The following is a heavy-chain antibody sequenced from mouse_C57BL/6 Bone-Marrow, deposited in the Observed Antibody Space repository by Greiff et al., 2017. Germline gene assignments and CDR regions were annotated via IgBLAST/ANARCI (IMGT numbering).Heavy chain of an antibody. CDR1: GFTFSSYT. V-gene: IGHV5-9*01. J-gene: IGHJ3*01. CDR2: ISGGGGNT. CDR3: ARQYGSSSSWFAY. Sequence: EVMLVESGGGLVKPGGSLKLSCAASGFTFSSYTMSWVRQTPEKRLEWVATISGGGGNTYYPDSVKGRFTISRDNAKNTLYLQMSSLRSEDTALYYCARQYGSSSSWFAYWGQGTLVTVSA. D-gene: IGHD1-1*01.